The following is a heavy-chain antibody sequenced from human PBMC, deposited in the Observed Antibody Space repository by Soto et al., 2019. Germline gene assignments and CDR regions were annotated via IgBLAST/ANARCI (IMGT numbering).Heavy chain of an antibody. Sequence: EVQLVESGGGLVQPGGSLRLSCAVSGFTFSRYWMQWFRQDPGNGLVWVSSINTDGTNTQYADSVRGRFTVSRDNAKNTVYLQMISLRSEDTAVYYCAKALLWGQSDYWGQATLVVVSS. J-gene: IGHJ4*02. D-gene: IGHD3-16*01. CDR1: GFTFSRYW. CDR2: INTDGTNT. CDR3: AKALLWGQSDY. V-gene: IGHV3-74*03.